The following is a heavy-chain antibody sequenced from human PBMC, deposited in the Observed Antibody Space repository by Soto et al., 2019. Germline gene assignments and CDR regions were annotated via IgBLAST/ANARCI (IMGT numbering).Heavy chain of an antibody. Sequence: QVQLVESGGGVVQPGRSLRLSCAASGFTFNNYGMHWVRQAPGKGLEWLAVIWNDGSNSSYANSVKGRFTISRDNSKNTRYLQMSSLRAEDTAVYYCARRQLPPPTRGAANARGGMDVWGQGTTVTVSS. D-gene: IGHD6-13*01. J-gene: IGHJ6*02. CDR3: ARRQLPPPTRGAANARGGMDV. CDR2: IWNDGSNS. V-gene: IGHV3-33*01. CDR1: GFTFNNYG.